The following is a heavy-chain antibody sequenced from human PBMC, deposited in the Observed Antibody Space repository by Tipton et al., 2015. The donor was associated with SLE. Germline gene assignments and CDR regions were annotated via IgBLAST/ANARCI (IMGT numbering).Heavy chain of an antibody. CDR3: ARLTSYGSSYYLYYFDY. CDR2: INHGGST. D-gene: IGHD3-22*01. V-gene: IGHV4-34*01. Sequence: TLPLTCAVYGGSFSAYYWSWIRRPPGKGLEWIGEINHGGSTNYNPSLKNRVTISVDTSKNQFSLKLSSVTAADTAVYYCARLTSYGSSYYLYYFDYWGQGTLVTVSS. J-gene: IGHJ4*02. CDR1: GGSFSAYY.